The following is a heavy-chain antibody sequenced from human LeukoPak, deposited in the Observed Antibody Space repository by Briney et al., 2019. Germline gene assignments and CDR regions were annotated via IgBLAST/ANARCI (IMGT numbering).Heavy chain of an antibody. J-gene: IGHJ4*02. CDR1: GFTFSSYW. CDR3: ARDYGRYFAWLLPNHYFDY. Sequence: GGSLRLPCAASGFTFSSYWMSWVRQAPGKGLEWVANIKQDGSEKYYVDSVKGRFTISRDNAKNSLYLQMNSLRAEDTAVYYCARDYGRYFAWLLPNHYFDYWGQGTLVTVSS. D-gene: IGHD3-9*01. V-gene: IGHV3-7*01. CDR2: IKQDGSEK.